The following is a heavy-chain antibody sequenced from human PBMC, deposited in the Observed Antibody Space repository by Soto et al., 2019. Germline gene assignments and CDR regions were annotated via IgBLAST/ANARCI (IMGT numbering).Heavy chain of an antibody. CDR3: AKNCGGGCSLVYYYMDV. Sequence: GGSLRLSCAASGFTFSSYSMNWVRQAPGKGLEWVSYISSSSSTIYYADSVKGRFTISRDNAKNSLYLQMNSLRAEDTAVYYCAKNCGGGCSLVYYYMDVWGKGTTVTVSS. V-gene: IGHV3-48*04. J-gene: IGHJ6*03. CDR1: GFTFSSYS. D-gene: IGHD2-21*02. CDR2: ISSSSSTI.